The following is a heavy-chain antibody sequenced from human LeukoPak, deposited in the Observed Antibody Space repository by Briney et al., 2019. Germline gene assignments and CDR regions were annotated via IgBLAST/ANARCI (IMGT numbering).Heavy chain of an antibody. V-gene: IGHV3-21*05. CDR1: GFTFDRHA. D-gene: IGHD6-19*01. J-gene: IGHJ4*02. CDR3: ARGPYSSGSSADY. CDR2: ISSSDTYT. Sequence: GGSLRLSCAASGFTFDRHAMCWVRQAPGKGLEWVSYISSSDTYTNYADSVKGRFTISRDNAKNSLYLQMNSLRAEDTAVYYCARGPYSSGSSADYWGQGTLVTVSS.